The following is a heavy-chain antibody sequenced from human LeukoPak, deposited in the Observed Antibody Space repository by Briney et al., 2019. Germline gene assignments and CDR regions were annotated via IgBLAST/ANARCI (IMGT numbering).Heavy chain of an antibody. J-gene: IGHJ4*02. D-gene: IGHD2-2*01. V-gene: IGHV3-9*01. CDR2: IGLDTGSI. Sequence: PGGSLILSCAASGFNFDDNAMHWVRHAPGRGPEWVSSIGLDTGSIAYADSVKGRFTISRDNAKNSLYLQMNSLRVEDTAFYYCAKAVSDCLPYSCSKCYLDHWGEGALVTVSS. CDR3: AKAVSDCLPYSCSKCYLDH. CDR1: GFNFDDNA.